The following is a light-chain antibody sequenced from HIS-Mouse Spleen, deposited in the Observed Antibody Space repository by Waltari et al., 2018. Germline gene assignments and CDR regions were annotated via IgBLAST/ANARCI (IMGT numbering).Light chain of an antibody. CDR1: SSDVGGYNY. CDR3: SSYTSSSPYVV. V-gene: IGLV2-14*01. Sequence: QSALTHPASVAGSPGQSITISCTGTSSDVGGYNYVSRYQQHPGKAPKLMIYEVSNRPSGVSNRFSGSKSGNTASLTISGLQAEDEADYYCSSYTSSSPYVVFGGGTKLTVL. J-gene: IGLJ2*01. CDR2: EVS.